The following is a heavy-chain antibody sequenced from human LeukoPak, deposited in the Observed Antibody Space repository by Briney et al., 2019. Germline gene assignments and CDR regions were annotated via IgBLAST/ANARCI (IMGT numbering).Heavy chain of an antibody. D-gene: IGHD5-12*01. CDR2: ISGSGYST. CDR3: AKEAGYSGYDYPDY. V-gene: IGHV3-23*01. CDR1: GFTFSSYA. J-gene: IGHJ4*02. Sequence: GGSLRLSCAASGFTFSSYAMSWVRQAPGKGLEWVSAISGSGYSTYYAASVKGRITISRDNSKNTLYLQMNSLRAEDTAVYYCAKEAGYSGYDYPDYWGQGTLVTVSS.